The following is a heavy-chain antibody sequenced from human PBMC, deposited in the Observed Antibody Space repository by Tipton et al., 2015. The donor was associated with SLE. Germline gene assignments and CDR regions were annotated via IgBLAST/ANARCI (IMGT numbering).Heavy chain of an antibody. CDR1: GFTLTSYS. CDR2: ISSSSRTI. D-gene: IGHD3-22*01. J-gene: IGHJ5*02. V-gene: IGHV3-48*01. CDR3: ARDAGYYYDSSGYVSWFDP. Sequence: SLRLSCAASGFTLTSYSMNWVRQAPGKGLEWVSYISSSSRTIYYADSVKGRFTISRDNAKNSLYLQMNSLRAEDTAVYYCARDAGYYYDSSGYVSWFDPWGQGTLVTVSS.